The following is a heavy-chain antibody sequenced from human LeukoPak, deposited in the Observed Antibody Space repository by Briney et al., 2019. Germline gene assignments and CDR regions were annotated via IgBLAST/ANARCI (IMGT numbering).Heavy chain of an antibody. Sequence: GASVKASGTVSGYTLTELSMHWVRQAPGKGLEWMGGFDPEDGETIYAQKFQGRVTMTEDTSTDTAYMELSSLRSEDTAVYYCATLPQRSIDYWGQGTLVTVSS. CDR3: ATLPQRSIDY. J-gene: IGHJ4*02. CDR2: FDPEDGET. CDR1: GYTLTELS. V-gene: IGHV1-24*01.